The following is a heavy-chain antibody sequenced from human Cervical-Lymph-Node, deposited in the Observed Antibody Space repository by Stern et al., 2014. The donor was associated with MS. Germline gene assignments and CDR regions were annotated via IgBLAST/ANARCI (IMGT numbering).Heavy chain of an antibody. J-gene: IGHJ4*02. CDR2: INPSGDAT. V-gene: IGHV1-46*03. Sequence: VHLVESGAEVKKTGDSVKISCKASGYTFSNYYMHWVRQAPGQGLEWMGLINPSGDATAYPQTVQDRVTMTRDTSTSTVYMELSSLRSEDTAIYYCTKDSGSFSIDSWGQGTLVTVSS. CDR1: GYTFSNYY. CDR3: TKDSGSFSIDS. D-gene: IGHD1-26*01.